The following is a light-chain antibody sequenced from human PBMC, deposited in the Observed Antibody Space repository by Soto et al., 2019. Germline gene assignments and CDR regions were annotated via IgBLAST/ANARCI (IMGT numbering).Light chain of an antibody. CDR1: SSNIGSGVD. Sequence: QSVLTQSPSVSGAPGQRVTISCTGRSSNIGSGVDVHWYQQLPGTAPKLLIYGNTNRPSGVPDRFSGSKSGTSASLAITGLQAEDEADYYCQSYDSSLSGYVFGTGTKLTVL. CDR2: GNT. CDR3: QSYDSSLSGYV. J-gene: IGLJ1*01. V-gene: IGLV1-40*01.